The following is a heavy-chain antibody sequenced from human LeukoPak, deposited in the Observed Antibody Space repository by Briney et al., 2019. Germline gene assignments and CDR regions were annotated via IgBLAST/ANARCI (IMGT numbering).Heavy chain of an antibody. CDR2: ISGSGGST. Sequence: GGSLRLSCAASGFTFSSYAMSWVRQAPGKGLEWVSAISGSGGSTYYADSVKGRFTISRDNSKNTLYLQMNSLRAEDTAVYYCAKDMVRGVIITYYGMDVWGQGTTVTVSS. V-gene: IGHV3-23*01. CDR1: GFTFSSYA. D-gene: IGHD3-10*01. CDR3: AKDMVRGVIITYYGMDV. J-gene: IGHJ6*02.